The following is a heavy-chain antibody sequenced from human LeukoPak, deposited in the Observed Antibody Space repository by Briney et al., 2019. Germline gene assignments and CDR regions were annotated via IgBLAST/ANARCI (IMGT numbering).Heavy chain of an antibody. V-gene: IGHV3-30*18. D-gene: IGHD3-10*01. CDR3: AKDEWNGSGSYYPDY. J-gene: IGHJ4*02. Sequence: GGSLRLSCAASGFTLNNYGMHWVRQAPGKGLEWVAVISYDGSKKYYADSVKGRFTISRDNSKNTLYLQMNSLRAEDTAVYYCAKDEWNGSGSYYPDYWGQGTLVTVSS. CDR1: GFTLNNYG. CDR2: ISYDGSKK.